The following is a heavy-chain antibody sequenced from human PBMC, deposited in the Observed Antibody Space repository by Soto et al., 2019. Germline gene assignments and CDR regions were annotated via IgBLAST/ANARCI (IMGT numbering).Heavy chain of an antibody. J-gene: IGHJ4*02. V-gene: IGHV3-7*04. CDR3: GRHKQVPV. CDR1: GFTFSNFW. CDR2: IKEDGSDK. Sequence: EVQLVESGGDLVQPGGSLRLSCAASGFTFSNFWMTWVRQAPGKGLEWVANIKEDGSDKYYVDSVKGRFTISRDNAKSLLLLQLNSLRAEYTAVYYCGRHKQVPVWGQGTLVTVSS.